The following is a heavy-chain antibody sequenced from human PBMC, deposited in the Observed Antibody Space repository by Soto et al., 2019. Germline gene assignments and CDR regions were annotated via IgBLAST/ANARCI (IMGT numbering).Heavy chain of an antibody. CDR3: ARGLWGSTHYDLESYYSRADY. Sequence: EVQVLESGGGLVQPGGSLRLSCAVSGFPFSTSSMNWVRQAPGKGLEWVSYIGSGSGATYYADSVKGRFTISRDYAKNSLHLQMDILRAEDTAVYYCARGLWGSTHYDLESYYSRADYWGQRTRVTVSS. CDR1: GFPFSTSS. V-gene: IGHV3-48*01. D-gene: IGHD3-10*01. J-gene: IGHJ4*02. CDR2: IGSGSGAT.